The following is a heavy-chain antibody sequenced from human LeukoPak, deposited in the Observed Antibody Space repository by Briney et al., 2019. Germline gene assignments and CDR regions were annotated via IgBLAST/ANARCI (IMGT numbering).Heavy chain of an antibody. D-gene: IGHD3-3*01. Sequence: ASVKVSCKASGYIFTDYYMHWVRQAPGQELGWMGRINPNSGGTNYAQKFQGRVTMTRDTSISTAYTELSSLRSEDTAVYYCARDRRKRPRLTIFGVVLPPYGMDVWGQGTTVTVSS. J-gene: IGHJ6*02. CDR2: INPNSGGT. V-gene: IGHV1/OR15-1*02. CDR1: GYIFTDYY. CDR3: ARDRRKRPRLTIFGVVLPPYGMDV.